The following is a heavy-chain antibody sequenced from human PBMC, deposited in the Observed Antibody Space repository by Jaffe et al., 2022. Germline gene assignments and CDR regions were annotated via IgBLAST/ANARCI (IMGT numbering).Heavy chain of an antibody. CDR2: IYHSGST. Sequence: QVQLQESGPGLVKPSETLSLTCAVSGYSISSGYYWGWIRQPPGKGLEWIGSIYHSGSTYYNPSLKSRVTISVDTSKNQFSLKLSSVTAADTAVYYCARDSSVGATPFDYWGQGTLVTVSS. J-gene: IGHJ4*02. CDR3: ARDSSVGATPFDY. V-gene: IGHV4-38-2*02. D-gene: IGHD1-26*01. CDR1: GYSISSGYY.